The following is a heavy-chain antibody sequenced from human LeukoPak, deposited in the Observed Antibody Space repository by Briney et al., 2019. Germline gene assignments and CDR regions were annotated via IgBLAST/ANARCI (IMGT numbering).Heavy chain of an antibody. CDR2: INHTRTT. V-gene: IGHV4-34*01. Sequence: SETLSLTCAVYGGSFSGYYWSWIRQPPGKGLEWIGAINHTRTTNYNPPLQSPLPISVDTSKHPFSLKLSSVTAADTAVYYCARTYTMGYYYYMDVWGKGTTVTVSS. J-gene: IGHJ6*03. CDR3: ARTYTMGYYYYMDV. D-gene: IGHD3-3*01. CDR1: GGSFSGYY.